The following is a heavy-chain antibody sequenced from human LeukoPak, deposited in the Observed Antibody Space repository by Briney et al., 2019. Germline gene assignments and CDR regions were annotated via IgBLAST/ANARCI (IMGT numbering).Heavy chain of an antibody. J-gene: IGHJ3*02. CDR1: GASISGYY. V-gene: IGHV4-59*12. CDR2: IYHSGIT. D-gene: IGHD3-16*02. CDR3: ARDYQAAPYAFDI. Sequence: SEALSLTCTVSGASISGYYWSWIRQPPGKGLEWIGYIYHSGITKYYPSLKSRVTISVDRSKNQFSLKLSSVTAADTAVYYCARDYQAAPYAFDIWGQGTMVTVSS.